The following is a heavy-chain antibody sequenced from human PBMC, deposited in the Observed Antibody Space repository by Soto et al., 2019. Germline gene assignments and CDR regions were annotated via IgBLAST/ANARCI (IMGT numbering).Heavy chain of an antibody. CDR2: IAHTENT. CDR1: SGSISSSNW. V-gene: IGHV4-4*02. J-gene: IGHJ4*02. Sequence: QVQLQESGPGLVKPSGTLSLTCAVSSGSISSSNWWRWVRQPPGKGLEWIGEIAHTENTNYNPSLKSRVTISVDKSKNQFSLRLTSVTAADTAVYYCASHLVMTGTRGFDHWGQGTLVTVSS. D-gene: IGHD3-9*01. CDR3: ASHLVMTGTRGFDH.